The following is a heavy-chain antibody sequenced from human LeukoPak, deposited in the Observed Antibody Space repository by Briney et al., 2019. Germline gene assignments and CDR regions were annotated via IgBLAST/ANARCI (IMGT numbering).Heavy chain of an antibody. CDR1: EFTFSSYG. CDR3: AKDTGKYSSGWTDY. Sequence: GGSLRLSCAASEFTFSSYGMHWVRQAPGKGLEWVAFIRYDGSNKYYADSVKGRFTISRDNSKNTLYLQMNSLRAEDTVVYYCAKDTGKYSSGWTDYWGQGALVTVSS. D-gene: IGHD6-19*01. CDR2: IRYDGSNK. V-gene: IGHV3-30*02. J-gene: IGHJ4*02.